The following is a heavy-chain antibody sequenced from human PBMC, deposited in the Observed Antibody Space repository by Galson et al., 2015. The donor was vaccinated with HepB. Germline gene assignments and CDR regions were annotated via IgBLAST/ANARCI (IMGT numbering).Heavy chain of an antibody. CDR2: IIPIFGTA. CDR3: ARGYYYDSSGPIGVFDI. J-gene: IGHJ3*02. D-gene: IGHD3-22*01. Sequence: SVKVSCKASGGTFSSYAISRVRQAPGQGLEWMGGIIPIFGTANYAQKFQGRVTITADESTSTAYMELSSLRSEDTAVYYCARGYYYDSSGPIGVFDIWGQGTMVTVSS. V-gene: IGHV1-69*13. CDR1: GGTFSSYA.